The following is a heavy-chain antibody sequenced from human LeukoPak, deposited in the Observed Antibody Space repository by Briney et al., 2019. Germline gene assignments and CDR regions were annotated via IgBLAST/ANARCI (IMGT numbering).Heavy chain of an antibody. J-gene: IGHJ4*02. Sequence: GGSLRLSCAASGFTFHDHTMHWVRQGPGKRLEWAALITWDGDVTHYADSVKGRFTISRDNSKNSLFLQMNSVTTEDTALYYCTKDAAYSSSWFGYFDYWGQGTLVTVSS. D-gene: IGHD6-13*01. CDR1: GFTFHDHT. CDR3: TKDAAYSSSWFGYFDY. V-gene: IGHV3-43*01. CDR2: ITWDGDVT.